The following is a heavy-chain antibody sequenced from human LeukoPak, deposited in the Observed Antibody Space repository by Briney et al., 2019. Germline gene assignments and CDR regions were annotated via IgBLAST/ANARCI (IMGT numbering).Heavy chain of an antibody. CDR2: ISSSSSYT. V-gene: IGHV3-11*05. CDR1: GIPFSDYY. J-gene: IGHJ4*02. Sequence: PGGSLRLSCVVSGIPFSDYYMNWIRQAPGKGLEWISYISSSSSYTDYADSVKGRFSISRDNSKNSLYLEMNSLRTEDAAMYYCAKESGKFDYWGQGTLVAVSS. CDR3: AKESGKFDY.